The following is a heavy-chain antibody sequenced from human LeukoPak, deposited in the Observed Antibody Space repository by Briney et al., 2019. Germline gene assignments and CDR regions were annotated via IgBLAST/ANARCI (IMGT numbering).Heavy chain of an antibody. CDR2: INQDGGEI. V-gene: IGHV3-7*04. D-gene: IGHD3-10*01. CDR3: VRAHHPGGWFDP. J-gene: IGHJ5*02. Sequence: GGSLRLSCAAFGFTFRSYWMTWARQAPGKGLEWVASINQDGGEIHYVDSVKGRFTISRDNAKNSLYLQMNSLTAEDTAVHYCVRAHHPGGWFDPWGQGTLVTVSS. CDR1: GFTFRSYW.